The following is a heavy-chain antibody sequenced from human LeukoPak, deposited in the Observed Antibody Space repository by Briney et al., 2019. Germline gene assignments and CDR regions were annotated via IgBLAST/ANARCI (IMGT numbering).Heavy chain of an antibody. Sequence: PGRSLRLSCAASGFTFDDYAIHWVRQAPGKGLEWVSGISWNSGVIGYADSVKGRFTISRDNAKNSLYLQMNSLGPEDTALYYCAKDIHPASYYDFWSGYYTGFDYWGLGTLVTVSS. CDR1: GFTFDDYA. V-gene: IGHV3-9*01. J-gene: IGHJ4*02. CDR3: AKDIHPASYYDFWSGYYTGFDY. D-gene: IGHD3-3*01. CDR2: ISWNSGVI.